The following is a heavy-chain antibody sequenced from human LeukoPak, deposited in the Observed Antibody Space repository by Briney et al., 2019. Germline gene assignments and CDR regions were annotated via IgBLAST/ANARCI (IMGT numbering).Heavy chain of an antibody. D-gene: IGHD6-19*01. V-gene: IGHV4-34*01. J-gene: IGHJ4*02. CDR2: INHSGST. CDR3: ARVRQWLYYFDY. CDR1: GGSFSGYY. Sequence: SETLSLTCAVYGGSFSGYYWSWIRQPPGKGLEWIGEINHSGSTNYNPSLKSRVTISVDTSKNQFSLKLSSVTAADTAVYYCARVRQWLYYFDYWGQGTLVTVSS.